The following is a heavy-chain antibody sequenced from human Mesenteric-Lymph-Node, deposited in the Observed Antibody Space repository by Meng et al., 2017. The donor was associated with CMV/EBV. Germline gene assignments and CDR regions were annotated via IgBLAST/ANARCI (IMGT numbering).Heavy chain of an antibody. D-gene: IGHD3-22*01. CDR3: ARTTHYYAVDY. V-gene: IGHV2-26*01. CDR2: IFSNDEK. J-gene: IGHJ4*02. CDR1: GFSLSNARMG. Sequence: SGPTLVKPTETLTLTCTVSGFSLSNARMGVRWIRQPPGKALEWLAHIFSNDEKSYSTSLKSRLTISKDTSKSQVVLTMTNMDPVDTATYYCARTTHYYAVDYWGQGTLVTVSS.